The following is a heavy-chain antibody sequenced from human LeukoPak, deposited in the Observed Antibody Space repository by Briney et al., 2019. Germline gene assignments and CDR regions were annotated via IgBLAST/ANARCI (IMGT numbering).Heavy chain of an antibody. CDR2: ISYDGSNK. J-gene: IGHJ4*02. CDR1: GFTFSSYG. Sequence: GGSLRLSCAASGFTFSSYGMHWVRQAPGKGLEWVAVISYDGSNKYYADSVKGRFTISRDNSKNTLYLQMNSLRAEDTAVYYCARPSNLDYWGQGTLVTVSS. CDR3: ARPSNLDY. V-gene: IGHV3-30*03.